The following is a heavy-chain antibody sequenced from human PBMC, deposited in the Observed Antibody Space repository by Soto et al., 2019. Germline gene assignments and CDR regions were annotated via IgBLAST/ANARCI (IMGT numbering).Heavy chain of an antibody. J-gene: IGHJ3*02. CDR1: GDSVSSNSAA. Sequence: PSQTLSLTCAISGDSVSSNSAAWNWIRQSPSRGLEWLGRTYYRSKWYNDYAVSVKSRITINPDTSKNQFSLQLNSVTPEDTAVYYFARDLFVPSWIEGAFDIWGQGTMVTVSS. D-gene: IGHD5-12*01. CDR2: TYYRSKWYN. CDR3: ARDLFVPSWIEGAFDI. V-gene: IGHV6-1*01.